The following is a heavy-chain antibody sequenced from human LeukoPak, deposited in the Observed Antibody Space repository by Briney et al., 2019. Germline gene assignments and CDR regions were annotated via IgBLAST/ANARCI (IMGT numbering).Heavy chain of an antibody. CDR3: ARASDYSSGWYGY. V-gene: IGHV3-21*01. CDR2: ISSSNYI. J-gene: IGHJ4*02. CDR1: GFTFSTYT. D-gene: IGHD6-19*01. Sequence: GGSLRLSCSTSGFTFSTYTMNWVRQPPGKGLEWVSSISSSNYIYYADSLKGRFTISRDNAKNSLYLQMNSLRAEDTAIYYCARASDYSSGWYGYWGQGTLVTVSS.